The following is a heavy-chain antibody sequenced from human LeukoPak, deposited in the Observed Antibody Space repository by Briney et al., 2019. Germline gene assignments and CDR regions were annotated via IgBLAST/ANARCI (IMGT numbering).Heavy chain of an antibody. J-gene: IGHJ4*02. D-gene: IGHD2-21*01. Sequence: PSETLSLTCTVSGGSISSSSYYWGWIRQPPGKGREWIGSIYYSGSTYYNPSLKSRVTISVDTSKNQFSLKLSSVTAADTAVYYCARQALGGDYFDYWGQGTLVTVSS. CDR3: ARQALGGDYFDY. CDR1: GGSISSSSYY. CDR2: IYYSGST. V-gene: IGHV4-39*01.